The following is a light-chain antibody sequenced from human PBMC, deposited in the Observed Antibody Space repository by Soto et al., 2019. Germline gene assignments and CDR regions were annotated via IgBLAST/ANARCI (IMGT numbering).Light chain of an antibody. CDR3: AAWDDSLSGYV. V-gene: IGLV1-47*01. Sequence: QSVLTHPPAASGTPGQRVTISCSGSSSNIGSNYVYWYQQLPGTAPKLLIYRNNQRPSGAPDRFSGSKSGTSASLAISGLRSEDEADYYCAAWDDSLSGYVFGTGTKVTVL. CDR1: SSNIGSNY. CDR2: RNN. J-gene: IGLJ1*01.